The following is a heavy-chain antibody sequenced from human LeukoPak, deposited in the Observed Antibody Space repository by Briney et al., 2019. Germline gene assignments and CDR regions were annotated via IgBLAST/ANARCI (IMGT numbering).Heavy chain of an antibody. CDR1: GGSISSSSYY. D-gene: IGHD3-10*01. V-gene: IGHV4-39*01. CDR2: IYYSGST. Sequence: SETLSLPCTVSGGSISSSSYYWGWIRQPPGKGLEWIGSIYYSGSTYYNPSLKSRVTISVDTSKNQFSLKLSSVTAADTAVYYCARGYYYGSGSPDYWGQGTLVTVSS. CDR3: ARGYYYGSGSPDY. J-gene: IGHJ4*02.